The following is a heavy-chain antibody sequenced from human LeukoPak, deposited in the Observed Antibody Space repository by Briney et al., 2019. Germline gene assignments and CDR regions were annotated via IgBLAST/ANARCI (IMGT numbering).Heavy chain of an antibody. D-gene: IGHD3-10*01. J-gene: IGHJ2*01. CDR3: ASEMVRGLPYYFDL. CDR2: INHSGST. Sequence: GSLRLSCAASGFTFSTYWMTWVRQPPGKGLEWIGEINHSGSTNYNPSLKSRVTISVDTSKNQFSLKLTSVTAADAAVYYCASEMVRGLPYYFDLWGHGTLVTVSS. V-gene: IGHV4-34*01. CDR1: GFTFSTYW.